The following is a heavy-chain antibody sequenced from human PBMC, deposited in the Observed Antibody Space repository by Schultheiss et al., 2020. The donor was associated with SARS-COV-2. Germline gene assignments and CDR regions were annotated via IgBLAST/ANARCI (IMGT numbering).Heavy chain of an antibody. D-gene: IGHD3-3*01. CDR3: AKDLADFWSGPYYMDV. Sequence: GESLKISCAASGFTFSSYAMHWVRQAPGKGLEWVAVISYDGSNKYYADSVKGRFTISRDNSKNTLYLQMNSLRPEDTAVYYCAKDLADFWSGPYYMDVWGKGTTVTVSS. J-gene: IGHJ6*03. CDR1: GFTFSSYA. V-gene: IGHV3-30*04. CDR2: ISYDGSNK.